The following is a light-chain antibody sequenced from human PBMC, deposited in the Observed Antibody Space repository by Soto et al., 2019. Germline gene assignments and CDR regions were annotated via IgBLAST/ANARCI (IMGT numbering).Light chain of an antibody. CDR2: GAS. CDR3: QQYCSSPLT. Sequence: IVLTQSPGTLSLSPGERATLSCRASQSVYSDFLAWYQQKPGRPPRLLFFGASGGAAALPDRFSGSGSGANFTLNISRLEPEDFAVYYCQQYCSSPLTFGGGTKVEIK. CDR1: QSVYSDF. J-gene: IGKJ4*01. V-gene: IGKV3-20*01.